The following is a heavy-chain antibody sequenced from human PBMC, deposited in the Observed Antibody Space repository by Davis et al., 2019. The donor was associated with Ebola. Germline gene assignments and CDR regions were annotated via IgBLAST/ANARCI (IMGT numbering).Heavy chain of an antibody. J-gene: IGHJ3*02. D-gene: IGHD1-26*01. CDR3: ARSIVGADAFDI. CDR2: IYYSGST. Sequence: GSLRLSCTVSGRSISSSSYYWGWIRQPPGKGLEWIGSIYYSGSTYYNPSLKSRVTISVDTSKNQFSLKLSSVTAADTAVYYCARSIVGADAFDIWGQGTMVTVSS. V-gene: IGHV4-39*01. CDR1: GRSISSSSYY.